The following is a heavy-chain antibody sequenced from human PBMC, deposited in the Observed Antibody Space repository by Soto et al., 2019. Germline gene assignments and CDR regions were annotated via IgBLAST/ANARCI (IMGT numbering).Heavy chain of an antibody. V-gene: IGHV3-74*01. CDR3: IRGDGDRYDGNGYLGRH. CDR2: INIDGSRI. Sequence: EVQLVESGGGLVQPGGSLRLSCAASGFTFSSYWMHWVRQAPGKGLVWVSRINIDGSRISYADSVKGRCTISRDNAKNTLYMQMNRLRAEDTAVYYCIRGDGDRYDGNGYLGRHWGQGTLVTVSS. CDR1: GFTFSSYW. J-gene: IGHJ4*02. D-gene: IGHD3-22*01.